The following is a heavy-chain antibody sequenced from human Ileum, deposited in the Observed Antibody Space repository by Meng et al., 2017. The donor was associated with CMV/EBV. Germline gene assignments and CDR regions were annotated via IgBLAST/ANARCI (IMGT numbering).Heavy chain of an antibody. CDR3: AGGLYSNYEDY. CDR1: GFTFSNYW. V-gene: IGHV3-74*03. CDR2: INSGGSDT. Sequence: GGSLRLSCAASGFTFSNYWMYWVRQASGKGLVWVSRINSGGSDTKYADSVKGRFTISRDNAKNTLYLQINNLRVEDTAVYYCAGGLYSNYEDYWGQGTLVTVSS. J-gene: IGHJ4*02. D-gene: IGHD4-11*01.